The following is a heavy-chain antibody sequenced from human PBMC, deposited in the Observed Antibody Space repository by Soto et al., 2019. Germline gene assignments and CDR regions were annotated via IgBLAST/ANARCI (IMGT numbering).Heavy chain of an antibody. CDR2: VSAYNGNS. Sequence: QIQLVQSGGEVKKPGASVKVSCRAYGYTFSSHGISWVRQAPGKGPEWMGWVSAYNGNSKYAEKFQERLTLTTDTSASTAYMELRSLRSDDTAVYYCARDRREFGGVCVGYVYWGQGTLVTVSS. D-gene: IGHD3-16*01. J-gene: IGHJ4*02. V-gene: IGHV1-18*04. CDR1: GYTFSSHG. CDR3: ARDRREFGGVCVGYVY.